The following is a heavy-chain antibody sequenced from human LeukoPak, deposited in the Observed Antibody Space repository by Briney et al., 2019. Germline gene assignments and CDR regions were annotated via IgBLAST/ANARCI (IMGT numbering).Heavy chain of an antibody. CDR1: GFTFSSYG. D-gene: IGHD2-15*01. V-gene: IGHV3-21*01. J-gene: IGHJ3*02. CDR2: ISSSSSYI. Sequence: GRSLRLSCAASGFTFSSYGMHWVRQAPGKGLEWVSSISSSSSYIYYADSVKGRFTISRDNAKNSLYLQMNSLRAEDTAVYYCARDQGGGGESISGAFDIWGQGTMVTVSS. CDR3: ARDQGGGGESISGAFDI.